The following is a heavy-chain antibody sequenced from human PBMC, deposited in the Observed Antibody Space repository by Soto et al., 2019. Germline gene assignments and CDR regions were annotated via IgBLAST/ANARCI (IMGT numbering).Heavy chain of an antibody. V-gene: IGHV1-69*13. CDR3: ARYQNYDILTGYYIPSPDAFDI. D-gene: IGHD3-9*01. CDR2: IIPIFGTA. Sequence: ASVKVSCKASGGTFSSYAISWVRQAPGQGLEWMGGIIPIFGTANYAQKFQGRVTITADESTSTAYMELSSLRSEDTAVYYCARYQNYDILTGYYIPSPDAFDIWGQGTMVTVSS. CDR1: GGTFSSYA. J-gene: IGHJ3*02.